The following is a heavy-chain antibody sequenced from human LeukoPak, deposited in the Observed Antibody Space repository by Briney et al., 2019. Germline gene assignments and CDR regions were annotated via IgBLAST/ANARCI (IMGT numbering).Heavy chain of an antibody. V-gene: IGHV3-23*01. Sequence: GGSLRLSCAVTGITLSNYGMSWVRQAPGKGLEWVAGISDRGSRTNYADSVKGRFTISTDHPKNTLYLQMNSLRAEDTAVYFCAKRGVVIRVILVGFHKEAYYFDSWGQGALVTVSS. CDR1: GITLSNYG. CDR2: ISDRGSRT. CDR3: AKRGVVIRVILVGFHKEAYYFDS. J-gene: IGHJ4*02. D-gene: IGHD3-22*01.